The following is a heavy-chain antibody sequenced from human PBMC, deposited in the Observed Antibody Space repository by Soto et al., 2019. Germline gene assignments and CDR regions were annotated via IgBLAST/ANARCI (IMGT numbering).Heavy chain of an antibody. Sequence: PSETLSLTCTVSGGSISSGGYYWSWIRQHPGKGLEWIGYIYYSGSTYYNPSLKSRVTISVDTSKNQFSLKLSSVTAADTAVYYCARTPSGSSGSSSWFDPWGQGTLVTVSS. V-gene: IGHV4-31*03. CDR2: IYYSGST. CDR3: ARTPSGSSGSSSWFDP. J-gene: IGHJ5*02. CDR1: GGSISSGGYY. D-gene: IGHD1-26*01.